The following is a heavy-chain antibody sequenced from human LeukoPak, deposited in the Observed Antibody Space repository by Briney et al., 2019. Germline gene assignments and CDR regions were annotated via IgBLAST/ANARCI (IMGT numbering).Heavy chain of an antibody. Sequence: SETLSLTCAVYGGSFSGYYWSWIRQPPGKGLEWIGEINHSGSTNYNPSLKSRVTIPVDTSKNQFSLKLSSVTAADTAVYYCARSLTDYYFDYWGQGTLVTVSS. J-gene: IGHJ4*02. CDR1: GGSFSGYY. D-gene: IGHD2-21*02. CDR2: INHSGST. V-gene: IGHV4-34*01. CDR3: ARSLTDYYFDY.